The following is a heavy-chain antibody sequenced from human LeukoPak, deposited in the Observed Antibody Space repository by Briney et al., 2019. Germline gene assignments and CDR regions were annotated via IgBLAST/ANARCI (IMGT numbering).Heavy chain of an antibody. V-gene: IGHV3-15*01. D-gene: IGHD3-10*01. CDR3: TTDIGSGYLWDFDY. J-gene: IGHJ4*02. CDR2: IKSKTDGGTT. CDR1: GFTFSSHG. Sequence: GGSLRLSCGASGFTFSSHGMNWVRQAPGKGLEWVGRIKSKTDGGTTDYAAPVKGRFTISRDDSKNTLYLQMNSLKTEDTAVYYCTTDIGSGYLWDFDYWGQGTLVTVSS.